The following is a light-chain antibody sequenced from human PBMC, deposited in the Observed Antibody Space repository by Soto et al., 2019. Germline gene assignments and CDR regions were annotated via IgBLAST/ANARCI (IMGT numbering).Light chain of an antibody. CDR3: QHYNSYSEA. J-gene: IGKJ1*01. V-gene: IGKV1-5*03. Sequence: DIPMTQCNSTMSASGLDRVIITCRASQTISSWLAWYQQKPGKAPKLLIYKASTLKSGVPSRFSGSGSGTEFTLTISSLQPDDFATYYCQHYNSYSEAFGQGTKVDIK. CDR1: QTISSW. CDR2: KAS.